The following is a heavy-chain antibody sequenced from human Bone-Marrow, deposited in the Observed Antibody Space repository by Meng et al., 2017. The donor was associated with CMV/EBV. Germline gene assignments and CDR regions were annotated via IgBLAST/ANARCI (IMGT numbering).Heavy chain of an antibody. CDR3: ASWGRIEGPL. J-gene: IGHJ3*01. V-gene: IGHV3-30*04. D-gene: IGHD3-16*01. Sequence: LSLTCAASGFTFSSYAMSWVRQAPGKGLEWVAVISYDGSNKYYADSVKGRFTISRDNSKNTLYLQMNSLRAEDTAVYYCASWGRIEGPLWGQGTMVTVSS. CDR1: GFTFSSYA. CDR2: ISYDGSNK.